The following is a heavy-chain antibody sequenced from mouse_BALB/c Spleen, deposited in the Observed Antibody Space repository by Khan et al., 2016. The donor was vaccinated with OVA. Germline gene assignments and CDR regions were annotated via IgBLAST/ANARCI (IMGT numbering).Heavy chain of an antibody. Sequence: QVRLQQSGTKLARPGASVKLSCKASAYTFTDYYISWVKQRTGQGLEWIGEIYPGSGNTYYNENFKGKASLTADKSSNTAYMQLSSLTSEDSAVYFCARMDTTSLDYWGQGTTLTVSS. D-gene: IGHD2-3*01. V-gene: IGHV1-77*01. CDR2: IYPGSGNT. J-gene: IGHJ2*01. CDR3: ARMDTTSLDY. CDR1: AYTFTDYY.